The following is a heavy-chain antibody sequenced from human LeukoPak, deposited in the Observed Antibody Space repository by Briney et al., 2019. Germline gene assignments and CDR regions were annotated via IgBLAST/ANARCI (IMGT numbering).Heavy chain of an antibody. CDR1: GFTFSSYE. CDR3: VMDMDV. V-gene: IGHV3-48*03. Sequence: GGSLRLSCAASGFTFSSYEMNWVRQAPGKGLEWVSYISSSGNTIFYADSVKGRFTLSRDNAKNSLFLQMNSLRAEDTAVYYCVMDMDVWGQGTTVTVSS. J-gene: IGHJ6*02. CDR2: ISSSGNTI.